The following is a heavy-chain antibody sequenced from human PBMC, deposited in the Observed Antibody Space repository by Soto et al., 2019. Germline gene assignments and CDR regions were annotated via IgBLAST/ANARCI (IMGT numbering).Heavy chain of an antibody. Sequence: SGESLKISCKGSGYSFTSYWIGWVRQMPGKGLEWMGIIYPGDSDTRYSPSFQGQVTISADKSISTAYLQWSSLKASDTAMYYCAGGGVRGVITRTRDYYGMDVWGQGTTVTV. CDR2: IYPGDSDT. D-gene: IGHD3-10*01. CDR1: GYSFTSYW. J-gene: IGHJ6*02. V-gene: IGHV5-51*01. CDR3: AGGGVRGVITRTRDYYGMDV.